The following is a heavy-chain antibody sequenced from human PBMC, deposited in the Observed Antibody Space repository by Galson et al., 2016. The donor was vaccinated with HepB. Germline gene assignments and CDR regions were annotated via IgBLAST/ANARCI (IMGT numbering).Heavy chain of an antibody. CDR2: IKSKADGETT. Sequence: SLRLSCAASGFAFRNAWMNWVRQAPGKGLEWVGRIKSKADGETTDYAAPVKGRFTISRDDSKTTVYLQINSLQTEDSAVYFCAAPYGGRDDYWGQGTLVTVSS. CDR3: AAPYGGRDDY. V-gene: IGHV3-15*01. J-gene: IGHJ4*02. D-gene: IGHD4-23*01. CDR1: GFAFRNAW.